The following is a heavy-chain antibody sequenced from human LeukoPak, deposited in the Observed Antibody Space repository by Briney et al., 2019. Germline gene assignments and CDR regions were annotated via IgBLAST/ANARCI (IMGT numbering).Heavy chain of an antibody. J-gene: IGHJ4*02. D-gene: IGHD3-10*01. CDR2: IYSAGTT. V-gene: IGHV3-53*01. Sequence: GGSLRLSCAASGFTVSSTYMTWVRQAPGEGLEWVSLIYSAGTTYYADSVKGRFTISRDNSRNTLYLQMDSLRGEDTAMYYCARASRGFTLAFDYWGQGTLVTVSS. CDR3: ARASRGFTLAFDY. CDR1: GFTVSSTY.